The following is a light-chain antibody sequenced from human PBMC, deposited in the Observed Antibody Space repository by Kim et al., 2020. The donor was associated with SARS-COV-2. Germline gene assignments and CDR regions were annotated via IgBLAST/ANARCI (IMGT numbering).Light chain of an antibody. Sequence: VALGQAATITCGGNNIATKNVHWYKQKPGQAPVVVIYRDNDRPSEIPERFSGSNSGSTAPLTISRAQAGDEADYYCQVWDSNTYVFGTGTKVTVL. V-gene: IGLV3-9*01. J-gene: IGLJ1*01. CDR1: NIATKN. CDR2: RDN. CDR3: QVWDSNTYV.